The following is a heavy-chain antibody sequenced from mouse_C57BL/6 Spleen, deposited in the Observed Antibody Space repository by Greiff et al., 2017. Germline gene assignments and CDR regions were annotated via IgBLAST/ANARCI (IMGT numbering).Heavy chain of an antibody. V-gene: IGHV1-54*01. D-gene: IGHD4-1*02. J-gene: IGHJ2*01. CDR2: INPGSGGT. CDR1: GYAFTNYL. CDR3: ARSANWDGAPFDY. Sequence: VQVVESGAELVRPGTSVKVSCKASGYAFTNYLIEWVKQRPGQGLEWIGVINPGSGGTNYNEKFKGKATLTADKSSSTAYMQLSSLTSEDSAVYFCARSANWDGAPFDYWGQGTTLTVSS.